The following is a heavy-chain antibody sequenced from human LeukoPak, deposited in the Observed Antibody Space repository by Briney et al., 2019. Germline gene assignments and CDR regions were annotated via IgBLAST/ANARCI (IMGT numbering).Heavy chain of an antibody. V-gene: IGHV4-39*01. CDR1: GGSISSSSYY. D-gene: IGHD5-12*01. CDR3: ARQLATLGYFDY. CDR2: IYYSGST. Sequence: SETLSLTCTVSGGSISSSSYYWGWIRQPPGKGLEWIGSIYYSGSTYYNPSLKSRVTISVDTSKNQFSLKLSSVTAADTAVYYCARQLATLGYFDYWGQGTLVTVSS. J-gene: IGHJ4*02.